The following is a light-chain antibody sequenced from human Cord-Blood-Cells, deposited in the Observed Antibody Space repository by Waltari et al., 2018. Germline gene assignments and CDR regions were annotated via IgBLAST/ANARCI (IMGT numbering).Light chain of an antibody. Sequence: QSALPQPASVSGSPGQSSTISCPGTTSDVGGYNSVSWYQQHPGKAPKLMIYDVSNRPSGVSNRFSGSKSGNTASLTISGLQAEDEADYYCSSYTSSSTYVFGTGTKVTVL. CDR3: SSYTSSSTYV. CDR2: DVS. J-gene: IGLJ1*01. CDR1: TSDVGGYNS. V-gene: IGLV2-14*01.